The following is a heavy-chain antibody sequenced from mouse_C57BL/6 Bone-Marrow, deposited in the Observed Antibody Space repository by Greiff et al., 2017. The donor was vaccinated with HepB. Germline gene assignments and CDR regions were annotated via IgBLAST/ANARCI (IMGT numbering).Heavy chain of an antibody. CDR3: ARSGGLFFALYAMDY. J-gene: IGHJ4*01. V-gene: IGHV1-61*01. Sequence: QVQLQQPGAELVRPGSSVKLSCKASGYTFTSYWMDWVKQRPGQGLEWIGNIYPSDSETHYNQKFKDKATLTVDKSSSTAYMQLSSLTSEDSAVYYCARSGGLFFALYAMDYWGQGTSVTVSS. CDR1: GYTFTSYW. D-gene: IGHD3-2*02. CDR2: IYPSDSET.